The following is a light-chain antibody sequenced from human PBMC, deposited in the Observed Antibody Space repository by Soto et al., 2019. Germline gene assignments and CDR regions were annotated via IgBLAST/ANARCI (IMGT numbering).Light chain of an antibody. J-gene: IGKJ2*02. CDR2: KAS. V-gene: IGKV1-5*03. CDR3: QQYNGFCT. CDR1: QSINNL. Sequence: DIQMTQSPSTLSASVGDRVTITCRASQSINNLLAWYQQKPGRVPKLLIYKASTLLTGVPARFSGSGSGTEFTLTISSLQPDDFATYYCQQYNGFCTFGQGTKLEIK.